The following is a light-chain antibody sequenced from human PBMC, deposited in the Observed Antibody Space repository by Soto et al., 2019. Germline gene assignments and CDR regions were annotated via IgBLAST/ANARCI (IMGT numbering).Light chain of an antibody. CDR1: QSVHTF. CDR3: HQRSSWPPDT. CDR2: GAS. Sequence: EIVLTQSPDTLSLSPGEGASLSCRASQSVHTFLAWYQQKPGQAPRLLIYGASTRATGVPARFSGSGSGTDFTLTISSLEPEDFAVYYCHQRSSWPPDTFGQGTRLEIK. V-gene: IGKV3-11*01. J-gene: IGKJ5*01.